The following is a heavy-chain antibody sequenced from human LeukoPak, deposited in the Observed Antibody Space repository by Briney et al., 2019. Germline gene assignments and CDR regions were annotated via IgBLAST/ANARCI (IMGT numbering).Heavy chain of an antibody. D-gene: IGHD3-9*01. CDR3: AKSPTPTYYDILTGYWGTPDY. J-gene: IGHJ4*02. V-gene: IGHV3-23*01. CDR1: GFTFSSYA. Sequence: GESLRLSCAASGFTFSSYAMSWVRQAPGKGLEWVSAISGSGGSTYYADSVKGRFTISRDNSKNTLYLQMNSLRAEDTAVYYCAKSPTPTYYDILTGYWGTPDYWGQGTLVTVSS. CDR2: ISGSGGST.